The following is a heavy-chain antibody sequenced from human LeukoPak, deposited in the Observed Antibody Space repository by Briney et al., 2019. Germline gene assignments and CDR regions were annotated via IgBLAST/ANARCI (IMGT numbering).Heavy chain of an antibody. D-gene: IGHD3-9*01. Sequence: GASVKVSCKASGYTFTSYGFSWVRQAPGQGLEWMGWISAYNGNTKYAQKLQGRVTMTTDTSTSTAYMELSSLRSEDTAVYYCARGGVRYFDWLSQGNWGQGTLVTVSS. CDR1: GYTFTSYG. J-gene: IGHJ4*02. V-gene: IGHV1-18*01. CDR2: ISAYNGNT. CDR3: ARGGVRYFDWLSQGN.